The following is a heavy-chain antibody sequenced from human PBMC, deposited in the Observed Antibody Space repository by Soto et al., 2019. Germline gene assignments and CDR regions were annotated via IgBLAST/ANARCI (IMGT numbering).Heavy chain of an antibody. CDR3: ARMGDFWSGPGELDP. V-gene: IGHV4-39*01. CDR1: GGSISSSNYY. D-gene: IGHD3-3*01. Sequence: QLQLRESGPGLVKPSETLSLTCTVSGGSISSSNYYWAWIRQSPGKGLEWIGSVYYNGFTYYNPSPTSRVTISVDTSKNQFSLKLTSVTAADTAVYYCARMGDFWSGPGELDPWGQGTRVTVSS. J-gene: IGHJ5*02. CDR2: VYYNGFT.